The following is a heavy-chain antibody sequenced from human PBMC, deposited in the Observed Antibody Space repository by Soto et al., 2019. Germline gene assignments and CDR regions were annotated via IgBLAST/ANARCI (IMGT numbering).Heavy chain of an antibody. D-gene: IGHD6-6*01. CDR3: ARDSSIAARRVYYYSGMDV. CDR2: INPNSGGT. V-gene: IGHV1-2*02. J-gene: IGHJ6*02. CDR1: GYTFTGYY. Sequence: GASVKVSCKASGYTFTGYYMHWVRQAPGQGLEWMGWINPNSGGTNYAQKFQGRVTMTRDTSISTAYMELSRLRSDDTAVYYCARDSSIAARRVYYYSGMDVWGQGTTVTVSS.